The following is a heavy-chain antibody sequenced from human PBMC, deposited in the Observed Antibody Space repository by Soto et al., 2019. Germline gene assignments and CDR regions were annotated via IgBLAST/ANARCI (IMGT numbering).Heavy chain of an antibody. V-gene: IGHV3-64D*08. D-gene: IGHD4-17*01. CDR3: VKADYGDYAPSFDY. Sequence: XXSLRLSCSASGFTFSSYAMHWVPQAPGKGLEYVSAISSNGGSTYYADSVKGRFTISRDNSKNTLYLQMSSLRAEDTAVYYCVKADYGDYAPSFDYWGQGTLVTVSS. CDR1: GFTFSSYA. J-gene: IGHJ4*02. CDR2: ISSNGGST.